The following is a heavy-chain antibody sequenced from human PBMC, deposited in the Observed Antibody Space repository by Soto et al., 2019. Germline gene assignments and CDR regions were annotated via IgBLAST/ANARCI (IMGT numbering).Heavy chain of an antibody. J-gene: IGHJ1*01. CDR1: GSSISSYY. Sequence: SETLSLTCTVSGSSISSYYWSWIRQPPGKGLEWIGYIYGTGSTNYNPPLKSRVTMSIDTSKNQFSLKLSSVTPADTAVYYCVSATAGVTDFQHRGQGAPV. V-gene: IGHV4-59*01. CDR3: VSATAGVTDFQH. D-gene: IGHD3-10*01. CDR2: IYGTGST.